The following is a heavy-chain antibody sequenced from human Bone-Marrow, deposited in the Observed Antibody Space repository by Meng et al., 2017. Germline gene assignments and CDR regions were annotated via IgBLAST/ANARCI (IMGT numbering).Heavy chain of an antibody. CDR2: ISGSGGST. J-gene: IGHJ4*02. CDR3: ARLYYYDSSGYPIPFDY. CDR1: GFTFSSYS. V-gene: IGHV3-23*01. Sequence: GESLKISCAASGFTFSSYSMNWVRQAPGKGLEWVSAISGSGGSTYYADSVKGRFTISRDNSKNTLYLQMNSLRAEDTAVYYCARLYYYDSSGYPIPFDYWGQGTLVTVSS. D-gene: IGHD3-22*01.